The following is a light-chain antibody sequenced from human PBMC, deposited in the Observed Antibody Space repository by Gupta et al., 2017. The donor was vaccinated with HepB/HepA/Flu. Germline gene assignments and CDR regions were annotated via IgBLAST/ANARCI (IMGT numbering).Light chain of an antibody. CDR1: QSLLHSNGYNY. Sequence: IVMTQSPLSLPVTPGEPASISCRSSQSLLHSNGYNYLDWYLQKPGQSPQLLIYLGSNRASGVPDRFTGSGSGTDFTLKINNVEAEDAGVYYCMQALQAPLTFGRGTKLEIK. V-gene: IGKV2-28*01. J-gene: IGKJ4*01. CDR2: LGS. CDR3: MQALQAPLT.